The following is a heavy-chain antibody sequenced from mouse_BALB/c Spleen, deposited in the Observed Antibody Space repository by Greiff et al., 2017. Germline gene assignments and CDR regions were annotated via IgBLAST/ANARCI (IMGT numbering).Heavy chain of an antibody. Sequence: EVMLVESGGGLVKPGGSLKLSCAASGFAFSSYDMSWVRQTPEKRLEWVAYISSGGGSTYYPDTVKGRFTISRDNAKNTLYLQMSSLKSEDTAMYYCARQGYYDSMDYWGQGTSVTVSS. D-gene: IGHD2-4*01. CDR1: GFAFSSYD. J-gene: IGHJ4*01. CDR3: ARQGYYDSMDY. CDR2: ISSGGGST. V-gene: IGHV5-12-1*01.